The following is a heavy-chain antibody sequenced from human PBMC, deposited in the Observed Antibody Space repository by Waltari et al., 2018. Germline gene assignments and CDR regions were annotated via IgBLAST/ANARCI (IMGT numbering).Heavy chain of an antibody. CDR1: GFTFSSYA. V-gene: IGHV3-23*01. J-gene: IGHJ4*02. Sequence: EVQLLESGGGLVQPGGSLRLSCAASGFTFSSYAMSWVRQAPGKGLEWVSVISGSGGSTYYADAVKGRFTISRDNSKSTLYLQMNSLRAEDTAVYYCAKVASTIFGPAYYFDYWGQGTLVTVSS. CDR3: AKVASTIFGPAYYFDY. CDR2: ISGSGGST. D-gene: IGHD3-3*01.